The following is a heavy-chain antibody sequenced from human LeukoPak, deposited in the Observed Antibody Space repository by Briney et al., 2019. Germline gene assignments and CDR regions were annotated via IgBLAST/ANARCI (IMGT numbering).Heavy chain of an antibody. CDR1: GFTFITYA. CDR2: ISGSGGST. CDR3: AKDRWGCSSTSCYDGYFDY. V-gene: IGHV3-23*01. J-gene: IGHJ4*02. Sequence: GGSLRLSCEASGFTFITYAMSWVRQAPGKGLEWVSAISGSGGSTYYADSVKGRFTISRDNSKNTLYLQMNSLRAEDTAVYYCAKDRWGCSSTSCYDGYFDYWGQGTLVTVSS. D-gene: IGHD2-2*01.